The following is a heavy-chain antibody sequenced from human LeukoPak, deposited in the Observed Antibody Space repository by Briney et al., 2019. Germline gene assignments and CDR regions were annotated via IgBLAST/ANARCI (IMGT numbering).Heavy chain of an antibody. CDR2: ISYDGSNK. J-gene: IGHJ4*02. V-gene: IGHV3-30*18. CDR1: GFTFSSYG. D-gene: IGHD2-2*01. CDR3: AKGDIVVPAAIRH. Sequence: GRSLRLSCAASGFTFSSYGMHWVRQAPGKGLEWVAVISYDGSNKYYADSVKGRFTISRDNSKNTLYLQMDSLRAEDTAVYYCAKGDIVVPAAIRHWGQGTLVTVSS.